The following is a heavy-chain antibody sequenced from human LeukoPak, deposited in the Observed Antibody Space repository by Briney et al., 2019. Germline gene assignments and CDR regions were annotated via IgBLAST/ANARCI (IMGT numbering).Heavy chain of an antibody. CDR3: ARVLEWSEPFDY. D-gene: IGHD3-3*01. Sequence: ASVKVSCKASGYTLTGYYMHWVRQAPGQGLEWMGWINPNSGGTNYAQKFQGRVTMTRDTSISTAYMELSRLRSDDTAVYYCARVLEWSEPFDYWGQGTLVTVSS. V-gene: IGHV1-2*02. CDR2: INPNSGGT. J-gene: IGHJ4*02. CDR1: GYTLTGYY.